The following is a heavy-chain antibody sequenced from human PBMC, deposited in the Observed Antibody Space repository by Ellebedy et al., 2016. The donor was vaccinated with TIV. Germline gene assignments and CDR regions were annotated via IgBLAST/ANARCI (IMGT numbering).Heavy chain of an antibody. V-gene: IGHV5-51*01. J-gene: IGHJ4*02. Sequence: GESLKISCKGSGYSFANYWIGWVRQMPGKGLEWMGIIFPGDSAIRYSPSFQGHVTISADKSISTAYLQWSSLKASDTAMYYCAKRRDGYNYLFDYWGQGTLVTVSS. CDR1: GYSFANYW. D-gene: IGHD5-24*01. CDR3: AKRRDGYNYLFDY. CDR2: IFPGDSAI.